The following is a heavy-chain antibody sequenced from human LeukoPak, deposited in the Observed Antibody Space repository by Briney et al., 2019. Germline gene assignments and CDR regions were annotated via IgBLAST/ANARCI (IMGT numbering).Heavy chain of an antibody. CDR3: ARDRAYYDFWSGYYDEGYYYYGMDV. J-gene: IGHJ6*02. CDR2: LYNAGST. D-gene: IGHD3-3*01. CDR1: GFTVSNKY. Sequence: PGGSLRLSCVASGFTVSNKYMSWVRQAPGKGLEWVSVLYNAGSTYYADSVKGRFTISRDNSKNTLYLQMYSLRAEDTAVYYCARDRAYYDFWSGYYDEGYYYYGMDVWGQGTTVTVSS. V-gene: IGHV3-53*01.